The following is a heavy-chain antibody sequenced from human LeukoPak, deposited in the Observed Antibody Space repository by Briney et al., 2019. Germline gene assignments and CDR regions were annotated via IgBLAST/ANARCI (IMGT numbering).Heavy chain of an antibody. CDR1: GYCFTSYW. CDR3: ARHHDSSCVDY. Sequence: GEALKISSEGSGYCFTSYWIGWVRPRPGKGRGWMGIIYPGDSHTIYSPSFQGQVTISADKSICTAYPQWSSLKASNTAMYYCARHHDSSCVDYWGQGTLVTVSS. J-gene: IGHJ4*02. D-gene: IGHD6-13*01. CDR2: IYPGDSHT. V-gene: IGHV5-51*01.